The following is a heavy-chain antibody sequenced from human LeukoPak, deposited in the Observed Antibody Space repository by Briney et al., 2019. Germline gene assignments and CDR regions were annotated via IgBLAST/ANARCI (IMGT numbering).Heavy chain of an antibody. V-gene: IGHV4-59*01. CDR1: GGSISNYY. D-gene: IGHD6-13*01. Sequence: SETLSLTCTVSGGSISNYYWSWIRQPPGKGLEWIGYIYYSGSTNYNPSLKGRVTISVDTSKNQFSLKLSSVTAADTAVYYCASTGYSSSWYPSAEYFQHWGQGTLVTVSS. CDR2: IYYSGST. CDR3: ASTGYSSSWYPSAEYFQH. J-gene: IGHJ1*01.